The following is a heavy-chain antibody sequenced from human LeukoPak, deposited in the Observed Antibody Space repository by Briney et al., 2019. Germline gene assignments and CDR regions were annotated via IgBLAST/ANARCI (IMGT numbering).Heavy chain of an antibody. J-gene: IGHJ3*02. CDR1: GYTFTGYY. V-gene: IGHV1-2*02. Sequence: ASVKVSCKASGYTFTGYYMHWVRQAPGQGLEWMGWINPNSGGTNYAQKFQGRVTITRDTSISTAYMELSRLRSDDTAVYYCARRKVGANAFDIWGQGTMVTVSS. CDR2: INPNSGGT. CDR3: ARRKVGANAFDI. D-gene: IGHD1-26*01.